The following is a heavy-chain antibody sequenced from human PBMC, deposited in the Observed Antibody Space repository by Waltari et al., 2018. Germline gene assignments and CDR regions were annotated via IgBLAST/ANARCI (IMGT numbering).Heavy chain of an antibody. V-gene: IGHV3-7*01. CDR3: ARPYASGWYINFDY. J-gene: IGHJ4*02. CDR2: IKEDGREN. D-gene: IGHD6-19*01. CDR1: GFTFSSYW. Sequence: EVQLVESGGGLVQPGGSLRLSCAASGFTFSSYWMSWGRQAPGKGLEWVANIKEDGRENYKVGSVKGRFTFSRDNAKNSLYLQMNGLRAEDTAVYYCARPYASGWYINFDYWGQGTLVTVSS.